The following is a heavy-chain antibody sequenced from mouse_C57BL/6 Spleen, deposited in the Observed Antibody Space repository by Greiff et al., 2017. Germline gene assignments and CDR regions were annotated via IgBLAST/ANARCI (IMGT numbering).Heavy chain of an antibody. D-gene: IGHD1-1*01. CDR3: ARNYGSFYAMDY. V-gene: IGHV1-26*01. J-gene: IGHJ4*01. CDR2: INPNNGGT. Sequence: EVMLQQSGPELVKPGASVKISCKASGYTFTDYYMNWVKQSHGKSLEWIGDINPNNGGTSYNQKFKGKATLTVDKSSSTAYMELRSLTSEDSAVYYCARNYGSFYAMDYWGQGTSVTVSS. CDR1: GYTFTDYY.